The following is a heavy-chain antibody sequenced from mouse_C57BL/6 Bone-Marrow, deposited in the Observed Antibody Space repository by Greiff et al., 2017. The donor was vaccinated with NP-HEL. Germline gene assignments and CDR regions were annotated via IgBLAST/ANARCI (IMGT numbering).Heavy chain of an antibody. D-gene: IGHD1-1*01. Sequence: QVQLKQSGAELAKPGASVKLSCKASGSTFTSYWMTWVKQRPGQGLEWIGYINPGSVYTKYNQNFKDKAKLTADKSSSTAYMQLSSLTYEDSAVYYCASPIDYDGSTFAYWGQGTLVTVSA. CDR2: INPGSVYT. CDR1: GSTFTSYW. J-gene: IGHJ3*01. CDR3: ASPIDYDGSTFAY. V-gene: IGHV1-7*01.